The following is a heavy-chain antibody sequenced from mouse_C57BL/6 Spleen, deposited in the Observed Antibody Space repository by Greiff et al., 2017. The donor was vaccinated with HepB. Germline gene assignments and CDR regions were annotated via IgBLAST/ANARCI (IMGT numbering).Heavy chain of an antibody. V-gene: IGHV1-74*01. CDR1: GYTFTSYW. D-gene: IGHD1-1*01. CDR2: IHPTDSDT. Sequence: QVQLQQPGAELVKPGASVKVSCKASGYTFTSYWMHWVKQRPGQGLEWIGRIHPTDSDTNYNQKFKGKATLTVDKSSSTAYMQLSSLTSEDSAVYYCAINLSPGVFDVWGTGTTVTVSS. J-gene: IGHJ1*03. CDR3: AINLSPGVFDV.